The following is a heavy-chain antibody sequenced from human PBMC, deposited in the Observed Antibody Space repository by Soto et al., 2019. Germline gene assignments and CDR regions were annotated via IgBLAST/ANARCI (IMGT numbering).Heavy chain of an antibody. D-gene: IGHD3-16*02. CDR1: GGTFSSYA. Sequence: QVQLVQSGAEVKKPGSSVKVSCKASGGTFSSYAISWVRQAPGQGLEWMGGIIPIFGTANYAQKFQGRVTITADESTSTAYMELSSLRSEDTAVYYCARVGAITFGGVIVRRGGIEDWFDPWGQGTLVTVSS. J-gene: IGHJ5*02. CDR3: ARVGAITFGGVIVRRGGIEDWFDP. V-gene: IGHV1-69*01. CDR2: IIPIFGTA.